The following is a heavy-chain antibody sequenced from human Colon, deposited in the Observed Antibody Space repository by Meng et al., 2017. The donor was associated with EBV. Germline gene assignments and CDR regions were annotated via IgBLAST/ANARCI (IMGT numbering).Heavy chain of an antibody. Sequence: QVHLQQGGAGLLKPSEALSLPCAGTGGSLSGAYWNWTRQPPGKGLEWIGEIIHGGSPSYNPSLKSRVTISIDTSKNQLSLMLSSVTAADTAVYYCARRPTGIDYWGQGTLVTVSS. V-gene: IGHV4-34*12. J-gene: IGHJ4*02. CDR2: IIHGGSP. CDR1: GGSLSGAY. CDR3: ARRPTGIDY. D-gene: IGHD2-8*02.